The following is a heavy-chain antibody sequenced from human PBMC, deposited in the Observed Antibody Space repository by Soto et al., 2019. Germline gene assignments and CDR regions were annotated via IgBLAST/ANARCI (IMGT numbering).Heavy chain of an antibody. J-gene: IGHJ6*02. V-gene: IGHV1-3*01. Sequence: ASVKVSCKASGYTFTSYAMHWVRQAPGQRLEWMGWINAGNGNTKYSQKFQGRVTITRDTSASTAYMELSSLRSEDTAVYYCARVLLYYDILTGYYDDYGMAVWGQGTTVTVSS. CDR2: INAGNGNT. CDR1: GYTFTSYA. D-gene: IGHD3-9*01. CDR3: ARVLLYYDILTGYYDDYGMAV.